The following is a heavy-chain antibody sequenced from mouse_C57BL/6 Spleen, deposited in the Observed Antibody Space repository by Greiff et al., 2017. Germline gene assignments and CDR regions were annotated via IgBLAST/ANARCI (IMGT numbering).Heavy chain of an antibody. D-gene: IGHD2-4*01. CDR3: ARRDDYDWNAMDY. Sequence: QVQLKQSGPELVKPGASVKISCKASGYAFSSSWMNWVKQRPGKGLEWIGRIYPGDGDTNYNGKFKGKATLTADKSSSTAYMQLSSLTSEDSAVYFCARRDDYDWNAMDYWGQGTSVTVSS. V-gene: IGHV1-82*01. CDR1: GYAFSSSW. CDR2: IYPGDGDT. J-gene: IGHJ4*01.